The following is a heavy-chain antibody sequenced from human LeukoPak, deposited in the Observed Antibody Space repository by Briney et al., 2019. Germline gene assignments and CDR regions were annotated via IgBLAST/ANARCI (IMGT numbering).Heavy chain of an antibody. J-gene: IGHJ4*02. CDR2: ISGRGGST. CDR1: GFTFSSYG. D-gene: IGHD3-10*01. CDR3: ARGSGSYYNYDY. V-gene: IGHV3-23*01. Sequence: GGSLRLSCAASGFTFSSYGMSWVRQAPGKGLECVSAISGRGGSTYYADSVKGRFTISRDNSKNTLYLQMNSLRAEDTAVYYCARGSGSYYNYDYWGQGTLVTVSS.